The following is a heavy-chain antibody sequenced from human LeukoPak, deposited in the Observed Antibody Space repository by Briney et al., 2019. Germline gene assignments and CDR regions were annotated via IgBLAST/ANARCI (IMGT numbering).Heavy chain of an antibody. V-gene: IGHV4-39*01. CDR2: IYYSGRT. CDR1: GCSISSSSYY. D-gene: IGHD6-13*01. J-gene: IGHJ6*03. CDR3: ARVSSSSSWGYYYYYYMDV. Sequence: PSETLSLTCTVSGCSISSSSYYWGRIRQPPGKGLEWIGSIYYSGRTYYNLSLKSRVTISVDTSKNQFSLKLSSVTAADTAVYYCARVSSSSSWGYYYYYYMDVWGKGTTVTISS.